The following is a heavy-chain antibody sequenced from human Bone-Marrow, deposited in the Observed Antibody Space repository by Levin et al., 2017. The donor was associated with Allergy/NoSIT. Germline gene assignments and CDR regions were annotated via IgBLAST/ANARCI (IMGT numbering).Heavy chain of an antibody. CDR2: ISGLSTYT. Sequence: GGSLRLSCAASGFSFSDYYMSWTRQAPGKGLEWVSYISGLSTYTKYADSVKGRFTISRDNAKNTLYLQMNSLRAEDTAMYYCARDPGGVAGTGDFWGQGTLVSVSS. CDR1: GFSFSDYY. V-gene: IGHV3-11*05. CDR3: ARDPGGVAGTGDF. D-gene: IGHD6-19*01. J-gene: IGHJ4*02.